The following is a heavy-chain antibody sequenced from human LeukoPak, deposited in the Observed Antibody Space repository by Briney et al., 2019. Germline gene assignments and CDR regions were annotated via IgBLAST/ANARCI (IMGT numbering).Heavy chain of an antibody. J-gene: IGHJ5*02. D-gene: IGHD3-10*01. CDR2: INPSGGST. V-gene: IGHV1-46*01. CDR3: ARDGSGNWFDP. CDR1: GHTFTSYY. Sequence: GASVKVSCKASGHTFTSYYMHWVRQAPGQGLEWMGIINPSGGSTSYAQKFQGRVTMTRDMSTSTVYMELSSLRSEDTAVYYCARDGSGNWFDPWGQGTLVTVSS.